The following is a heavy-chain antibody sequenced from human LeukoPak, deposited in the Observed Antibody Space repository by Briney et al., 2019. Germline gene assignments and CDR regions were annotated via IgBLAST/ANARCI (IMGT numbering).Heavy chain of an antibody. J-gene: IGHJ4*02. CDR3: TTDGDGYKHLSYYFDY. V-gene: IGHV3-15*07. CDR2: IKSKTDGGTT. Sequence: SGGSLRLSCAASGFTFSNAWMNWVRQAPGKGLEWVGRIKSKTDGGTTDYAAPVKDRFTISRDDSKNTLYLQMNSLKTEDTAVYYCTTDGDGYKHLSYYFDYWGQGTLVTVSS. CDR1: GFTFSNAW. D-gene: IGHD5-24*01.